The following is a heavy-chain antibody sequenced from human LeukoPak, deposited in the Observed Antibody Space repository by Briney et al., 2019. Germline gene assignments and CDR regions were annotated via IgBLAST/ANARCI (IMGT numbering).Heavy chain of an antibody. D-gene: IGHD3-3*01. J-gene: IGHJ5*02. V-gene: IGHV4-31*03. CDR1: GGSISSGGYY. CDR2: IYYSGST. CDR3: ARDNADFWSGYRYNWFDP. Sequence: PSETLSLTCTVSGGSISSGGYYWSWIRQHPGKGLEWIGYIYYSGSTYYNPSLKSRVTISVDTSKNQFSLKLSSVTAADTAVYYCARDNADFWSGYRYNWFDPWGQGTLVTVSS.